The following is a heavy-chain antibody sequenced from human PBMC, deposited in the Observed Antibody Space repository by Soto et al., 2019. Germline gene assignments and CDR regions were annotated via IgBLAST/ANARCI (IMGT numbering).Heavy chain of an antibody. Sequence: GGSLRLSCATSGFTFNTHPITWVRQAPGKGLEWVSSISSTAGRTSSYADSVKGRFAISRDFSDNTVYLQMNNLRVDDTAVYFCAKGVLSFHYGMEVWGQGTTVTVYS. J-gene: IGHJ6*02. CDR2: ISSTAGRTS. CDR3: AKGVLSFHYGMEV. CDR1: GFTFNTHP. V-gene: IGHV3-23*01. D-gene: IGHD3-10*01.